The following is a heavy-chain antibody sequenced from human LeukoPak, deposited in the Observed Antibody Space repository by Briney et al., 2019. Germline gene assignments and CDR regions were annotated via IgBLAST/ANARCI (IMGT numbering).Heavy chain of an antibody. V-gene: IGHV3-48*03. Sequence: PGGSLRLSCAASGFTFSSYEMNWVRQAPGKGLEWVSYISSSGSTIYYADSVKGRFTISRDNAKNSLYLQMNSLRAEDTAVYYCASGYGSPLDAFDIWGQGTMVTVSS. CDR2: ISSSGSTI. D-gene: IGHD5-18*01. CDR1: GFTFSSYE. CDR3: ASGYGSPLDAFDI. J-gene: IGHJ3*02.